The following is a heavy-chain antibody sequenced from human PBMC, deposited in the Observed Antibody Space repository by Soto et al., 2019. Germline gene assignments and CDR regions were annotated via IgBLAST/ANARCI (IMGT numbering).Heavy chain of an antibody. Sequence: PSETLSLTCTVSGGSISSGDYYWSWIRQPPGKGLEWIGYIYYSGSTYYNPSLKSRVTISVDTSKNQFSLKLSSVTAADTAVYYCARIDLHYYYYGMDGWGQGTTVTVSS. CDR3: ARIDLHYYYYGMDG. V-gene: IGHV4-30-4*01. CDR1: GGSISSGDYY. J-gene: IGHJ6*02. CDR2: IYYSGST.